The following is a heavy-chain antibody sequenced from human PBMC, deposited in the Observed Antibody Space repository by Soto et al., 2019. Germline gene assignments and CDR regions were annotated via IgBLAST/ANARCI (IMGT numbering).Heavy chain of an antibody. CDR1: GGSISSGDYC. V-gene: IGHV4-30-4*01. Sequence: PSETMSLTCTVSGGSISSGDYCWSWIRQPPGKGLDWIGYIYYSGSTYYNPSLKSRVTISVDTSKNQFSLKLSSVTAADTAVYYCARDLSDDSSGYEHHNDAFDIWGQGTMVNVSS. D-gene: IGHD3-22*01. J-gene: IGHJ3*02. CDR3: ARDLSDDSSGYEHHNDAFDI. CDR2: IYYSGST.